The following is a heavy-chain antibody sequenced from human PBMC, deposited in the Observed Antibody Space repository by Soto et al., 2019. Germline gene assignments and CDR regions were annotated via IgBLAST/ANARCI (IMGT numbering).Heavy chain of an antibody. V-gene: IGHV1-2*02. D-gene: IGHD3-16*02. CDR1: EYTVTELY. CDR3: ARDNYRTLDY. Sequence: GSSFKVACTPAEYTVTELYIPSLRQAPGLGLEWMGWIDPKSGFSRKTQKFQGSLTMTRDTSTNTVYMELSSLRSDDTAVYYCARDNYRTLDYWGQGTLVTVSS. J-gene: IGHJ4*02. CDR2: IDPKSGFS.